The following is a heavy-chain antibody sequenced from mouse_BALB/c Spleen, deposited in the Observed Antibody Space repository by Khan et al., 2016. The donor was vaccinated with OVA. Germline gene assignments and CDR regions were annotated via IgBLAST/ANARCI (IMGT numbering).Heavy chain of an antibody. J-gene: IGHJ2*01. Sequence: EVQLQESGPSLVKPSQTLSLTCSVTGDSITSGYWNWIRKFPGNKLEYMGYISYSGSTYYNPSLKSRISITRDTSKNQYYLQLNSVTTEDTVTYYCARSARATYYFDYWGQGTTLTVSS. CDR1: GDSITSGY. CDR2: ISYSGST. V-gene: IGHV3-8*02. D-gene: IGHD3-1*01. CDR3: ARSARATYYFDY.